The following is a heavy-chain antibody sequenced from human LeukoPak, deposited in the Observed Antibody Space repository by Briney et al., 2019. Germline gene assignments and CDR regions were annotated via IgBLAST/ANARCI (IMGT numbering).Heavy chain of an antibody. CDR3: ATNYGDYAPFDY. J-gene: IGHJ4*02. CDR2: ISSSGGST. Sequence: GGSLRLSRAASGFTFRSYALTWVRQAPGKGLECVSSISSSGGSTYYTDSVKGRFTISRDSSNNTLYLQLDSLRAQDTAVYSCATNYGDYAPFDYWGQGTLVTVS. D-gene: IGHD4-17*01. V-gene: IGHV3-23*01. CDR1: GFTFRSYA.